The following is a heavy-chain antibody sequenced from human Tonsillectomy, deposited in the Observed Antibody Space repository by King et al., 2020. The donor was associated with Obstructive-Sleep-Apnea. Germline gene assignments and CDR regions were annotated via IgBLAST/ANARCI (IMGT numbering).Heavy chain of an antibody. V-gene: IGHV4-31*03. CDR1: GGSISSGGYY. J-gene: IGHJ4*02. CDR3: ARAGGGYYDILTGYYHLDY. D-gene: IGHD3-9*01. CDR2: IYYSGST. Sequence: QLQESGPGLVKPSQTLSLTCTVSGGSISSGGYYWSWIRQHPGKGLEWIGYIYYSGSTYYNPSLKSRVTISVDTSKNQFSLKLSSVTAADTAVYYCARAGGGYYDILTGYYHLDYWGQGTLVTVSS.